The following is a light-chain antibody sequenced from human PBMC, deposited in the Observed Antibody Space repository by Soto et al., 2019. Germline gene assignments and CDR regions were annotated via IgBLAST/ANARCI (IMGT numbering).Light chain of an antibody. J-gene: IGKJ5*01. Sequence: ELVMTQSPATLSVSPGARATLSCRASQSVSQSVSSKLAWYQHKPGQAPRXLIYDASNRATGIPARFSGSGSGTEFTLTISSLEPEDFAVYYCQQRSNWPPFGQGTRLEIK. CDR1: QSVSQSVSSK. V-gene: IGKV3-11*01. CDR3: QQRSNWPP. CDR2: DAS.